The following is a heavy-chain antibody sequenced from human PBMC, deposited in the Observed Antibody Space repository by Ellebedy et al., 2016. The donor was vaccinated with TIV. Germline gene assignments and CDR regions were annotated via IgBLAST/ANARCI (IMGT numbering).Heavy chain of an antibody. Sequence: ASVKVSXXASGYTFTTYGISWVRQAPGQGLEWMGWISAYNGNTNYAQKLQDRVTMTTDTSTSTASMELSRLRSDDTAVYYCARDRCSSTSCYGEDYWGQGTLVTVSS. V-gene: IGHV1-18*01. D-gene: IGHD2-2*01. CDR2: ISAYNGNT. CDR1: GYTFTTYG. J-gene: IGHJ4*02. CDR3: ARDRCSSTSCYGEDY.